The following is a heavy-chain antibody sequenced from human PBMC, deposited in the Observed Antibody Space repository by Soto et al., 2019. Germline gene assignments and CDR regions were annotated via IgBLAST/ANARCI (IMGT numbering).Heavy chain of an antibody. D-gene: IGHD2-8*01. Sequence: EVQLLESGGGVVQRGGSLRLSCAASGFTVNSHAMSWVRQAPGKGLEWVASISGSGDGTYYGDSVKGRFTISRDSSSRTLYLQMNNLRGEDTAVYFCTKSRRGILMVYGFGGMDVWGQGPTVNVSS. CDR3: TKSRRGILMVYGFGGMDV. CDR2: ISGSGDGT. CDR1: GFTVNSHA. J-gene: IGHJ6*02. V-gene: IGHV3-23*01.